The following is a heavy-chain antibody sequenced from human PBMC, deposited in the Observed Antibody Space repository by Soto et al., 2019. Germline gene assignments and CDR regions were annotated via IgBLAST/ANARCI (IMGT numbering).Heavy chain of an antibody. CDR3: ARTSCYYWYDD. CDR1: GYTFTSYA. J-gene: IGHJ4*02. Sequence: QVQLVQSGAEVKKPGASVKVSCKASGYTFTSYAMNWVRQAPGQRLEWMGWINAGNGNTKYSQKFQGRVTITRDTSASTAYMELSSLSSEDTAVYYCARTSCYYWYDDWGQGTMVTVSS. CDR2: INAGNGNT. D-gene: IGHD3-22*01. V-gene: IGHV1-3*01.